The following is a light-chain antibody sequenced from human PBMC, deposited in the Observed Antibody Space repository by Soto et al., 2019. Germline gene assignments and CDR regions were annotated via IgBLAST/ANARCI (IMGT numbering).Light chain of an antibody. CDR1: QSVLYSSNNKNY. CDR2: WAS. V-gene: IGKV4-1*01. Sequence: DIVMAQSPDSLAVSLGERATINCKSSQSVLYSSNNKNYLAWYQQKPGQPPKLLIYWASTRGSGVPDRFSGSGSGTDFTLPISSLQAEDVAVYYCQQYYSTVVYTFGQGTKLEIK. J-gene: IGKJ2*01. CDR3: QQYYSTVVYT.